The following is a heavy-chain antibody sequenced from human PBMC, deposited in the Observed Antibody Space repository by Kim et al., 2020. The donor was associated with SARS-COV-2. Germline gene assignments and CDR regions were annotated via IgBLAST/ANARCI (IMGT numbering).Heavy chain of an antibody. D-gene: IGHD6-6*01. CDR3: ARHRRLGIIAARPYYF. J-gene: IGHJ4*01. CDR2: IFYSGST. V-gene: IGHV4-39*01. Sequence: SETLSLTCTVSGGSISSSSYYWGWIRQPPGKGLEWIGSIFYSGSTYHNPSLKSRVTISVDTSKNQFSLKLSSVTAADTVAYYCARHRRLGIIAARPYYF. CDR1: GGSISSSSYY.